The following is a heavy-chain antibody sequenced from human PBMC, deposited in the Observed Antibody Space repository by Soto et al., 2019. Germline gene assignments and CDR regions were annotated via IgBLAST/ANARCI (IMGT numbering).Heavy chain of an antibody. D-gene: IGHD3-22*01. CDR2: IIPIFGTA. J-gene: IGHJ4*02. CDR1: GGTFSSYA. V-gene: IGHV1-69*01. Sequence: QVQLVQSGAEVKKPGSSVKVSCKASGGTFSSYAISWVRQAPGQGLEWMGGIIPIFGTANYAQKFQGRVTITADESTSTAYMEMSSLRSEDTAVYYCARDRTDYYESSGSHDYWGQGALVTVSS. CDR3: ARDRTDYYESSGSHDY.